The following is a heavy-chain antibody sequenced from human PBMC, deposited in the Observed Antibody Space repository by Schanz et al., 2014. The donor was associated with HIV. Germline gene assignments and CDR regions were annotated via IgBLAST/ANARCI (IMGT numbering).Heavy chain of an antibody. J-gene: IGHJ4*02. D-gene: IGHD5-18*01. CDR2: IYHSGST. CDR3: ARTYSYDDYFDY. CDR1: GGSISSADYS. V-gene: IGHV4-30-2*01. Sequence: QLQLQESGSGLVKPSQTLSLTCAVSGGSISSADYSWSWIRQPPGKGLEWIGYIYHSGSTYYNPSLKSGVTISVDRSRNQYSLNLTSVTAADTAVYYCARTYSYDDYFDYWGQGTLVTVSS.